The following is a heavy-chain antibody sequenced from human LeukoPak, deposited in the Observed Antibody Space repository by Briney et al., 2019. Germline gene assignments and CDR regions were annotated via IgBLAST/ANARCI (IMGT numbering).Heavy chain of an antibody. Sequence: GGSLRLSCAASGFTFSSYSMNWVRQAPGKGLEWVSSISGSSSYIYYADSMKGRFTISRHNAKNSLYLQMNNLSAEDTAIYYCARADSNIAARRIGFDSWGQGTLVTVSS. CDR2: ISGSSSYI. CDR1: GFTFSSYS. CDR3: ARADSNIAARRIGFDS. J-gene: IGHJ4*02. V-gene: IGHV3-21*06. D-gene: IGHD6-6*01.